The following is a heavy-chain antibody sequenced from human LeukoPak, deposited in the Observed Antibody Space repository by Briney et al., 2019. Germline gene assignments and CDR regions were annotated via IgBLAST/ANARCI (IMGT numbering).Heavy chain of an antibody. J-gene: IGHJ6*02. CDR3: AKGTADLLSYGMDV. D-gene: IGHD2/OR15-2a*01. Sequence: PGRSLRLSCAASGFTFDDYAMHWVRQAPGKGLEWVSGISWNSGSIGYADSVKGRFTISRDNAKNSLYLQVNSLRADDTALYYCAKGTADLLSYGMDVWGQGTTVTVSS. CDR1: GFTFDDYA. CDR2: ISWNSGSI. V-gene: IGHV3-9*01.